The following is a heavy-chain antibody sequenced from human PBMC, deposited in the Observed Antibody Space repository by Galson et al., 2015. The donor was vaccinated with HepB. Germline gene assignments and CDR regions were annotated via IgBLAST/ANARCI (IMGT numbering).Heavy chain of an antibody. Sequence: SLRLSCATSGFPFGDHAMSWLRQAPGKGLEWVSFIRTKAYGGTAEYAASVRGRFIMSRDDSKRIAFLQMNSLKTEDTAVYYCSSSEYRAVAVPFENWGQGVLVTVSS. CDR3: SSSEYRAVAVPFEN. CDR1: GFPFGDHA. V-gene: IGHV3-49*03. J-gene: IGHJ4*02. CDR2: IRTKAYGGTA. D-gene: IGHD2/OR15-2a*01.